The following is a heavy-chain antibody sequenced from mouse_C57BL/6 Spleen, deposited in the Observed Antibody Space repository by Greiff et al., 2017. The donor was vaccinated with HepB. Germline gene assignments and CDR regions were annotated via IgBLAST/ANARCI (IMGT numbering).Heavy chain of an antibody. Sequence: EVQLQQSGPELVKPGASVKISCKASGYSFTGYYMNWVKQSPEKSLEWIGEINPSTGGTTYNQKFKSKATLTVNKSSSTAYIQLKSLTSEDSAVYYCARSLTTVVATGYFDVWGTGTTVTVSS. CDR3: ARSLTTVVATGYFDV. D-gene: IGHD1-1*01. J-gene: IGHJ1*03. V-gene: IGHV1-42*01. CDR1: GYSFTGYY. CDR2: INPSTGGT.